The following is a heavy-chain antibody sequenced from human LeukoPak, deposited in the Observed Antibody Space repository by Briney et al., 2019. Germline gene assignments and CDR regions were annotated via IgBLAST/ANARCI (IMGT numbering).Heavy chain of an antibody. V-gene: IGHV3-21*01. CDR2: ISSSSSYI. CDR3: AIVRGVYSYGHPYYFDY. CDR1: GFTFSSYT. D-gene: IGHD5-18*01. Sequence: GGSLRLSCAASGFTFSSYTMNWVRQAPGKGLEWVSSISSSSSYIYYADSLKGRFTISRDNAKNSLYLQMNSLRAEDTGVYYCAIVRGVYSYGHPYYFDYWGQGTLVTVSS. J-gene: IGHJ4*02.